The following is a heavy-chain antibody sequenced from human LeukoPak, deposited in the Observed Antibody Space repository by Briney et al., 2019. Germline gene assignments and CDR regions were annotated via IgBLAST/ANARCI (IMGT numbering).Heavy chain of an antibody. CDR3: AKGHSSVWNTFLDY. CDR1: GFTFTGSA. D-gene: IGHD6-19*01. CDR2: ISDDGSNK. Sequence: PGGSLRLSCAASGFTFTGSAMCWVRQAPGKGLEWVAVISDDGSNKYYVDSVKGRFTISRDNSKNTLYLQMNSLRAEDTAVYFCAKGHSSVWNTFLDYWGQGTLVTGSS. V-gene: IGHV3-30*18. J-gene: IGHJ4*02.